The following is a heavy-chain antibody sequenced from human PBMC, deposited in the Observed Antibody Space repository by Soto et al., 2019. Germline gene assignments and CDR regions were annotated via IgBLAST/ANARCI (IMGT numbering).Heavy chain of an antibody. D-gene: IGHD2-21*02. CDR1: GFTVSSNY. V-gene: IGHV3-53*01. CDR2: IYSGGST. J-gene: IGHJ4*02. CDR3: ARVGVVVTAIHFDY. Sequence: GGSLRLSCAASGFTVSSNYMSWVRQAPGKGLEWVSVIYSGGSTYYADSVKGRFTISRDNSKNTLYLQMNSLRAEDTAVYYCARVGVVVTAIHFDYWGQGTLVTVSS.